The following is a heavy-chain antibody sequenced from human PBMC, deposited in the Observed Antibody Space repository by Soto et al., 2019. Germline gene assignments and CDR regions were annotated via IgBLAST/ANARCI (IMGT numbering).Heavy chain of an antibody. CDR1: GFTFSDYY. CDR3: AREDCSSTSCYWVY. CDR2: ISSSSSYT. V-gene: IGHV3-11*06. Sequence: GSLRLSCATSGFTFSDYYMSWIRQAPGKGLEWVSYISSSSSYTNYADSVKGRFTISRDNAKNSLYLRMNSLRAEDTAVYYCAREDCSSTSCYWVYWGQGTLVTVSS. J-gene: IGHJ4*02. D-gene: IGHD2-2*01.